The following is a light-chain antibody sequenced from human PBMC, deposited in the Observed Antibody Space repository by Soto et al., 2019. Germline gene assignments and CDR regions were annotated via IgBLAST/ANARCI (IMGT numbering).Light chain of an antibody. CDR2: RSN. V-gene: IGLV1-47*01. Sequence: QLVLTQPPSASGTPGQRVTISCSGSSSNIGSNYVYWYQQLPGTAPKLLIYRSNQRPSGVPDRFSGSTSGTSASLAISGLRSEDEADYYCAAWDDSLSGRVFGGGTQLTVL. J-gene: IGLJ3*02. CDR1: SSNIGSNY. CDR3: AAWDDSLSGRV.